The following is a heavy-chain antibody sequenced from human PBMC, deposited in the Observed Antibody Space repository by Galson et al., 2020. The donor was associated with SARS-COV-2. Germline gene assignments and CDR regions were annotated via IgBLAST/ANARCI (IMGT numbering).Heavy chain of an antibody. J-gene: IGHJ4*02. CDR1: GGSITGGDYH. CDR2: IYYTGST. V-gene: IGHV4-30-4*01. D-gene: IGHD3-3*01. CDR3: ASAGYDFWSGSRYLDD. Sequence: SETLSLTCPVSGGSITGGDYHWSWIRQPPVTGLECIGYIYYTGSTNYNPSLKSRLTISIDKSKNQFSLKLSSVTAADTAVYYCASAGYDFWSGSRYLDDWGQGTLFGVSS.